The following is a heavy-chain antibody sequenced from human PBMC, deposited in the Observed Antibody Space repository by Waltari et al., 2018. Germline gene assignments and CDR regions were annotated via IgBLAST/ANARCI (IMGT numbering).Heavy chain of an antibody. Sequence: QLQLQESGPGLVKPSATLSLTCTVSGGSLRSSRYSWGWIRQPPGKGLEWIGSIYYSGSTYYNPSLKSRVTISVDTSKNQFSLKLSSVTAADTAVYYCARGTGGTEHWGQGTLVTVSS. CDR2: IYYSGST. J-gene: IGHJ1*01. CDR1: GGSLRSSRYS. V-gene: IGHV4-39*07. CDR3: ARGTGGTEH. D-gene: IGHD1-1*01.